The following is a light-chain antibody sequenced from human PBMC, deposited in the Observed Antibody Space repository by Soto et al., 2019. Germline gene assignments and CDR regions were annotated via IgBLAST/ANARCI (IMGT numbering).Light chain of an antibody. J-gene: IGKJ1*01. CDR2: GIS. CDR1: QSVSSNY. V-gene: IGKV3-20*01. CDR3: EQYGSSPRT. Sequence: PVERATLSCRASQSVSSNYFAWYQQKPGQAPRLLIYGISRRATGIPDRFSGSGSGTDFTLTISRLEPEDFAVYYCEQYGSSPRTFGQGTKVDIK.